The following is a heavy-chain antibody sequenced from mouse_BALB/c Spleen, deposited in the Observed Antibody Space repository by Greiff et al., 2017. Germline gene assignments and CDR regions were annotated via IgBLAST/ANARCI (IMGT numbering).Heavy chain of an antibody. CDR1: GFTFSSFG. V-gene: IGHV5-17*02. CDR2: ISSGSSTI. D-gene: IGHD2-4*01. Sequence: EVQLQESGGGLVQPGGSRKLSCAASGFTFSSFGMHWVRQAPEKGLEWVAYISSGSSTIYYADTVKGRFTISRDNPKNTLFLQMTSLRSEDTAMYYCAKDYGAYWGQGTLVTVSA. CDR3: AKDYGAY. J-gene: IGHJ3*01.